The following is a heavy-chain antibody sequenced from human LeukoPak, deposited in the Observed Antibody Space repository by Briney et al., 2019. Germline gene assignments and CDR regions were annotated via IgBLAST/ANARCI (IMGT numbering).Heavy chain of an antibody. CDR2: IXWNGGSK. J-gene: IGHJ6*03. V-gene: IGHV3-20*03. CDR3: ARATSSSCYYYYYMDV. D-gene: IGHD6-19*01. CDR1: GFTFDDYX. Sequence: GGSXXLXXXXXGFTFDDYXMSWVRQAPGKGLEWGSGIXWNGGSKVYADSVKGRFTISRDNAKNSLYLQMNSLRDEDTAVYYSARATSSSCYYYYYMDVWGKGTTVTVSS.